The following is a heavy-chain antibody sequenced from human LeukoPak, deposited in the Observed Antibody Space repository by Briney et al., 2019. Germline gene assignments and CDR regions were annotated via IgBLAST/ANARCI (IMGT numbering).Heavy chain of an antibody. Sequence: GGSLRLSCAASGFTFSSYGMHWVRQAPGKGLVWVSHISTDARTITYADFVKGRFTISRDNAKNTLYLQMNSLRAEDTAVYYCAKDRYNWNYGLDYWGQGTLVTVSS. D-gene: IGHD1-7*01. CDR1: GFTFSSYG. J-gene: IGHJ4*02. CDR2: ISTDARTI. CDR3: AKDRYNWNYGLDY. V-gene: IGHV3-74*01.